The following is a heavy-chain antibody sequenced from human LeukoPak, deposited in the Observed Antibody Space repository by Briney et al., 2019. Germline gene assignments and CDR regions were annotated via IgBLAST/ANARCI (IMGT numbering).Heavy chain of an antibody. V-gene: IGHV3-23*01. CDR1: GFTFSDYY. J-gene: IGHJ5*01. CDR2: ISPRGDIT. Sequence: PGGSLRLSCAASGFTFSDYYMSWIRQAPGKGLEWVSGISPRGDITYYTDSVKGRFTVSRDNFKNTVHLQVNSLRPEDTAVYFCAKDDAWIRFASWGQGILVTVSS. D-gene: IGHD5-12*01. CDR3: AKDDAWIRFAS.